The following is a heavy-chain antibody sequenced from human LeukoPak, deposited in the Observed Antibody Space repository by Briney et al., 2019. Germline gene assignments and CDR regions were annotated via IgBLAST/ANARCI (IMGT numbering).Heavy chain of an antibody. CDR3: ASSDSESYCLGY. CDR2: INPNSGGT. D-gene: IGHD1-26*01. CDR1: GHTFTGYY. Sequence: ASVKVSCKASGHTFTGYYIHWVRQVPGQGLEWMGWINPNSGGTNYAQKVQGRVTMTWDTSITTAYMELSRLRSDDTAVYYCASSDSESYCLGYWGQGTLVTVSS. V-gene: IGHV1-2*02. J-gene: IGHJ4*02.